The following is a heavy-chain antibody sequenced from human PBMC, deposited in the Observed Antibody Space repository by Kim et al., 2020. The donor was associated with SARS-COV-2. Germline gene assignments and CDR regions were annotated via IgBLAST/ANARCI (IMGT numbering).Heavy chain of an antibody. V-gene: IGHV4-34*01. D-gene: IGHD3-10*01. Sequence: SETLSLTCAVYGGSFSGYYWSWIRQPPGKGLEWIGEINHSGSTNYNPSLKSRVTISVDTSKNQFSLKLSSVTAADTAVYYCARVYGSGSYYQSVGRHPYGMDVWGQGTTVTVSS. CDR2: INHSGST. CDR3: ARVYGSGSYYQSVGRHPYGMDV. CDR1: GGSFSGYY. J-gene: IGHJ6*02.